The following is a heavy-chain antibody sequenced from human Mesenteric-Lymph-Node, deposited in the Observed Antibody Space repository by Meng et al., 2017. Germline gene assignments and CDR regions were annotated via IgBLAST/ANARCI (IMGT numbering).Heavy chain of an antibody. CDR1: GYTFTSYA. V-gene: IGHV1-3*01. CDR2: INAGNGNT. CDR3: ARDSLLRQCLVLDY. Sequence: ASVKVSCKASGYTFTSYAMHWVRQAPGQRLEWMGWINAGNGNTKYSQKFQGRVTITRDTSASTVYMELSSLRSEDTAVYYCARDSLLRQCLVLDYWGQGTLVTVSS. J-gene: IGHJ4*02. D-gene: IGHD6-19*01.